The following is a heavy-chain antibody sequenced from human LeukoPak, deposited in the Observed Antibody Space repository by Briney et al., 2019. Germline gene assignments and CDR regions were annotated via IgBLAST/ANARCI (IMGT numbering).Heavy chain of an antibody. V-gene: IGHV3-48*01. J-gene: IGHJ4*02. CDR2: ISSSDSAM. CDR1: GFTFSSYN. D-gene: IGHD6-13*01. Sequence: GGSLRLSCAASGFTFSSYNMNWVRQAPGKGLEWVSYISSSDSAMYYADSLKGRFTISRDNARNSLYLQMNSLRAEDTAVYFCARRMEQLSSFDYWGQGTLVTVSS. CDR3: ARRMEQLSSFDY.